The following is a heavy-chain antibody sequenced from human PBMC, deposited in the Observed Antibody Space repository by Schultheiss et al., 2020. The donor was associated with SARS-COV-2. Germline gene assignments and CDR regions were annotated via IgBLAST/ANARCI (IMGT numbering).Heavy chain of an antibody. Sequence: GGSLRLSCAASGFTYDDHGMGWVRQTPGKGLEWVSAISWNGVSTGYADSVKGRFTISRDNAKNSLYLQMNSLRAGDTAVYYCAKSLVASSYGAIDNWGQGTLVTVSS. CDR1: GFTYDDHG. CDR3: AKSLVASSYGAIDN. CDR2: ISWNGVST. D-gene: IGHD4-17*01. J-gene: IGHJ4*02. V-gene: IGHV3-20*04.